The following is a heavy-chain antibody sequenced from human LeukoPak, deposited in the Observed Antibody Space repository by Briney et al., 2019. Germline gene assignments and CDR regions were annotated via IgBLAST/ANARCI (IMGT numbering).Heavy chain of an antibody. CDR2: ISSSSSYI. J-gene: IGHJ4*02. CDR1: GFTFSCYS. D-gene: IGHD1-26*01. Sequence: GGSLRLSCAASGFTFSCYSMNWVRQAPAKGLEWVSSISSSSSYIYYADSVKGRFTISRDNAKNSLYLQMNSLRAEDTAVYYCARDRGIVAPFDYWGQGTLVTVSS. CDR3: ARDRGIVAPFDY. V-gene: IGHV3-21*01.